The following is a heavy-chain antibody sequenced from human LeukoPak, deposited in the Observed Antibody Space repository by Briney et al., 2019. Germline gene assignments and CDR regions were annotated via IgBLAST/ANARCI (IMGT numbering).Heavy chain of an antibody. CDR1: GYTFTSYG. CDR2: ISAYNGNT. D-gene: IGHD3-22*01. CDR3: ARVRLGYYDSSGYEPFDY. V-gene: IGHV1-18*01. J-gene: IGHJ4*02. Sequence: ASVKVSCKASGYTFTSYGISWVRQAPGQGLEWMGWISAYNGNTNYAQKLQGRVTMTTDTSTSTAYMELRSLRSDDTAVYYCARVRLGYYDSSGYEPFDYWGQGTLVTVSS.